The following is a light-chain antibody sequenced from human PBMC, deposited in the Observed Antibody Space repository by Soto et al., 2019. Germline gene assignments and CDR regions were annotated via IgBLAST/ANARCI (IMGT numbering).Light chain of an antibody. J-gene: IGKJ1*01. CDR1: QTISSW. V-gene: IGKV1-5*03. CDR2: KAS. Sequence: DIQMTQSPSPLSGSVGDRVTITCRASQTISSWLAWYQQKPGEAPKLMIYKASTLKSGVPSRFSGSGSGAECTLTISSLQPDDVATYYCQHYNSYSEAFGQGTKVDIK. CDR3: QHYNSYSEA.